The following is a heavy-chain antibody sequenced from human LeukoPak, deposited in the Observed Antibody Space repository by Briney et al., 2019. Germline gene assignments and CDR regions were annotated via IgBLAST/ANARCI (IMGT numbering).Heavy chain of an antibody. D-gene: IGHD2-2*01. J-gene: IGHJ4*02. CDR3: AKSLSCSRTTCYAYDY. V-gene: IGHV3-23*01. CDR1: GFTFSSYA. Sequence: LAGGSLRLSCAASGFTFSSYAMSWVRQAPGKGLEWLSGISDSGVSTSYADSVKGRFTISRDNSKNTLYLLMNSLRAEDTAVYYCAKSLSCSRTTCYAYDYWGQGTLVTVSS. CDR2: ISDSGVST.